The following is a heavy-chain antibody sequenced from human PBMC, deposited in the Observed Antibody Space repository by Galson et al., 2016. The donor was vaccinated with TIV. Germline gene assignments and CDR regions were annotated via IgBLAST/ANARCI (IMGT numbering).Heavy chain of an antibody. CDR3: AKGGSWYDY. V-gene: IGHV3-23*01. D-gene: IGHD6-13*01. CDR2: ISGSADRADRA. Sequence: SLRPSCAASGFTFETYAMTWVRQAPGKGLEWVSVISGSADRADRAYYADSVGGRFTISRDNSKNTVFLEMNSLTAEDTAVYYCAKGGSWYDYWVPGTLVTVSS. CDR1: GFTFETYA. J-gene: IGHJ4*02.